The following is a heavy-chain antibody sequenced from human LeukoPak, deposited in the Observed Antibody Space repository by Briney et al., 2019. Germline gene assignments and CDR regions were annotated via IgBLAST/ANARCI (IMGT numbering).Heavy chain of an antibody. D-gene: IGHD2-2*01. V-gene: IGHV1-2*06. CDR1: GYTFTGYY. CDR3: AREKVRQSGMDV. CDR2: INPNSGGT. Sequence: ASVRVSCTTSGYTFTGYYMHWVRQAPGQGLEWMGRINPNSGGTNYAQKFQGRVTMPRDTSISTAYMELSRLRSDDTAVYYCAREKVRQSGMDVWGQGTTVTVSS. J-gene: IGHJ6*02.